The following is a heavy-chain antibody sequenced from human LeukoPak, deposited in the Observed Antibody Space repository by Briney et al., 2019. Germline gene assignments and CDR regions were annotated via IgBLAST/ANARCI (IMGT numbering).Heavy chain of an antibody. D-gene: IGHD3-16*02. CDR1: GYSVSSGYY. V-gene: IGHV4-38-2*02. CDR2: IYHSGST. J-gene: IGHJ5*02. CDR3: ASERLGELSS. Sequence: SETLSLTCTVSGYSVSSGYYWGWIRQPPGNGLEWIGTIYHSGSTYYNPSLKSRVTISVDTSKNQFSLKLSSVTAADTAVYYCASERLGELSSWGQGTLVTVSS.